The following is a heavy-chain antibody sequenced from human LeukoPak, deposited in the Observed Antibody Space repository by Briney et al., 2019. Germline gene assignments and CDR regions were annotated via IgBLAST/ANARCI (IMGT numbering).Heavy chain of an antibody. J-gene: IGHJ6*02. CDR3: ATVTVVTPRTRGRYYYYGMDV. V-gene: IGHV1-69*06. D-gene: IGHD4-23*01. CDR2: IIPIFGTA. CDR1: GGTFSSYV. Sequence: SVKVSCKASGGTFSSYVISWVRQAPGQGLEWMGGIIPIFGTANYAQKFQGRVTITADKSTSTAYMGLSSLRSEDTAVYYCATVTVVTPRTRGRYYYYGMDVWGQGTTVTVSS.